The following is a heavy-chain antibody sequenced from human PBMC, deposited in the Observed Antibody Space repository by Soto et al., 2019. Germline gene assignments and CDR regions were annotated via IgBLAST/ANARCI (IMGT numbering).Heavy chain of an antibody. J-gene: IGHJ6*02. Sequence: PGGSLRLSCAASGFTFSSYAMHWVRQAPGKGLEWVAVISYDGSNKYYADSVKGRFTISRDNSKNTLYLQMNSLRAEDTAVYYRAGSITMVRGVINYYYYGMDVWGQGTTVTVSS. D-gene: IGHD3-10*01. CDR1: GFTFSSYA. V-gene: IGHV3-30-3*01. CDR3: AGSITMVRGVINYYYYGMDV. CDR2: ISYDGSNK.